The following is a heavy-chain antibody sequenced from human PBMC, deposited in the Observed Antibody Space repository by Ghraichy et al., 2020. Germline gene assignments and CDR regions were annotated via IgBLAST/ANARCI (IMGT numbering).Heavy chain of an antibody. D-gene: IGHD7-27*01. V-gene: IGHV4-61*01. J-gene: IGHJ5*02. CDR2: IYYSGST. CDR3: ARWVNGDENWFDP. CDR1: GGSVSSGSYY. Sequence: SETLSLTCTVSGGSVSSGSYYWSWIRQPPGKGLEWIGYIYYSGSTNYNPSLKSRVTVSVDTSKNQFSLKLSSVTAADTAVYYCARWVNGDENWFDPWGQGTLVTVSS.